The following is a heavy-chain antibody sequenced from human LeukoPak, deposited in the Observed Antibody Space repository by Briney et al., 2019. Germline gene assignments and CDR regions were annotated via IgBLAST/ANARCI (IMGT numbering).Heavy chain of an antibody. CDR2: IRYDGNSK. V-gene: IGHV3-30*02. D-gene: IGHD5-18*01. CDR1: GFTFSRYG. Sequence: QAGGSLRLSCAASGFTFSRYGMHWVRQAPDKWLEWVAFIRYDGNSKDYADSVKGRFTISRDNSKNTLYLQMNSLRGEDTALYYCAKGGGYSYENYYYYMDVWGKGTTVTVSS. J-gene: IGHJ6*03. CDR3: AKGGGYSYENYYYYMDV.